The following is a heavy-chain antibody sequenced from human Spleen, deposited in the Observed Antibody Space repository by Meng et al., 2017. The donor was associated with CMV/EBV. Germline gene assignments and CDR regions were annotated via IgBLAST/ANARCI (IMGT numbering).Heavy chain of an antibody. D-gene: IGHD3-16*01. CDR3: AKWYGANPLGLGS. Sequence: ASGSSVNSFGVTWVRQAPGQSLEWMGWISGYSGNTKIAQKVQDRVSLTTDTSTNSADMELRSLTSDDTAVYYCAKWYGANPLGLGSWGQGTLVTVSS. CDR1: GSSVNSFG. J-gene: IGHJ5*02. CDR2: ISGYSGNT. V-gene: IGHV1-18*01.